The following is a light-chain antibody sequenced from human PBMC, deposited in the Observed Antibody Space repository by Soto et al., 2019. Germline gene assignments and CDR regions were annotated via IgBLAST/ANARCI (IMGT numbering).Light chain of an antibody. Sequence: QSALTQPASVSGSPGQSITLSCTGTSSDVGGYNYVSWYQQHPGKAPKLMTYDVSNRPSGVSNRFSGSKSGNTASLTISGLQAEDEDDYYCSSYTSSSTRVFGTGTKVTVL. V-gene: IGLV2-14*01. CDR1: SSDVGGYNY. CDR2: DVS. J-gene: IGLJ1*01. CDR3: SSYTSSSTRV.